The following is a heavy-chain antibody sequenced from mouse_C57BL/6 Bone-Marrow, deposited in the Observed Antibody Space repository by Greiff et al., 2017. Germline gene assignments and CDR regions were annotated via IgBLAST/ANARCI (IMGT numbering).Heavy chain of an antibody. CDR3: ARRQLGHYYAMDY. CDR2: ISSGSSTI. CDR1: GFTFSDYG. V-gene: IGHV5-17*01. D-gene: IGHD4-1*02. J-gene: IGHJ4*01. Sequence: VQLQQSGGGLVKPGGSLKLSCAASGFTFSDYGMHWVRQAPEKGLEWVAYISSGSSTIYYADTVKGRFTISRDNAKNTLFLQMTSLRSEDTAMYYCARRQLGHYYAMDYWGQGTSVTVSS.